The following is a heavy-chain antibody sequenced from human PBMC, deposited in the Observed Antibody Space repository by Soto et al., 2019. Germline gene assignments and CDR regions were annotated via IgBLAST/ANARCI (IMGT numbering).Heavy chain of an antibody. J-gene: IGHJ3*02. Sequence: EVQLEESGGDLVQPGGSLRLSCAASGFTLSAYWMTWVRQAPGKGLEWVANINRDGSKKSYLDSVRGRFTISRDNVENSLYLQMDILRADDTDIYYCARDVSPGSSSLYLDAFDIWGQGTMATVSS. CDR3: ARDVSPGSSSLYLDAFDI. CDR2: INRDGSKK. V-gene: IGHV3-7*05. CDR1: GFTLSAYW. D-gene: IGHD6-13*01.